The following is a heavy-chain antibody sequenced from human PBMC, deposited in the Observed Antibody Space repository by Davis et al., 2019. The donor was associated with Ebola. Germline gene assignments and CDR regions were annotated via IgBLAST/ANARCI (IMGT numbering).Heavy chain of an antibody. V-gene: IGHV1-18*01. CDR1: GYTFTRYG. D-gene: IGHD6-13*01. Sequence: AASVKVSCKASGYTFTRYGVSWMRQAPGQGLEWVGWISGYNGNTKYGQKFQDRVAMTTEKSTNTVYMEMRSLRSDDTAMYYCARDWGDYPGIAAAGNDYWGQGTRVIVSS. CDR2: ISGYNGNT. CDR3: ARDWGDYPGIAAAGNDY. J-gene: IGHJ4*03.